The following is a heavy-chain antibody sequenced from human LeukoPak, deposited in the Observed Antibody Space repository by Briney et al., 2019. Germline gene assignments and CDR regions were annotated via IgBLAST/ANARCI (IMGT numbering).Heavy chain of an antibody. J-gene: IGHJ6*02. Sequence: ASVKVSCKASGYTFTSYTMHWVRQAPGQRLEWMGWINAGNGNTKYSQKFQGRVTITRDTSASTAYMELSSLRSEDTAVYYCARETQGYSYGYWGSENHYYYGMDVWGQGTTVTVSS. CDR3: ARETQGYSYGYWGSENHYYYGMDV. D-gene: IGHD5-18*01. V-gene: IGHV1-3*01. CDR1: GYTFTSYT. CDR2: INAGNGNT.